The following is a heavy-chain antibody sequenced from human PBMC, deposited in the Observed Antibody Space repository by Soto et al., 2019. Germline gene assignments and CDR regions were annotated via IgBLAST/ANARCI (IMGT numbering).Heavy chain of an antibody. CDR3: AFMVRPNWFDP. CDR1: GGSISSGGYY. Sequence: NPSETLSLTCTVSGGSISSGGYYWSWIRQHPGKGLEWIGYIYYSGSTYYNPSLKSRVTISVDTSKNQFSLKLSSVTAADTAVYYCAFMVRPNWFDPWGQGTLVTVSS. D-gene: IGHD3-10*01. J-gene: IGHJ5*02. CDR2: IYYSGST. V-gene: IGHV4-31*03.